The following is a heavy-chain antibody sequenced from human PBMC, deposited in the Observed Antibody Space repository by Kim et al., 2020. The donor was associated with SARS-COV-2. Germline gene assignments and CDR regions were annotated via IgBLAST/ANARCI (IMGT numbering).Heavy chain of an antibody. D-gene: IGHD3-9*01. J-gene: IGHJ4*02. CDR1: GFTFSSYG. Sequence: GGSLRLSCAASGFTFSSYGMHWVRQAPGKGLEWVAVIWYDGSNKYYADSVKGRFTISRDNSKNTLYLQMNSLRAEDTAVYYCARAGYYDILTGYWANFDYWGQGTLVTVSS. CDR2: IWYDGSNK. V-gene: IGHV3-33*01. CDR3: ARAGYYDILTGYWANFDY.